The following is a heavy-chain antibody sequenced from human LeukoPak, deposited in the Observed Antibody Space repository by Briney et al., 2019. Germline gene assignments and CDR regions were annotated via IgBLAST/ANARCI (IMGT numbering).Heavy chain of an antibody. V-gene: IGHV3-30*18. Sequence: GGSLRLSCAASGFTFSNYGMHWVRQAPGKGLEWVAVISYDGTKRYYADSVKGRFTISRDNSKNTLYLQMNSLRAEDTAVYYCAKSALTAGGAFDIWGQGTMVTVSS. D-gene: IGHD3-16*01. CDR2: ISYDGTKR. CDR1: GFTFSNYG. CDR3: AKSALTAGGAFDI. J-gene: IGHJ3*02.